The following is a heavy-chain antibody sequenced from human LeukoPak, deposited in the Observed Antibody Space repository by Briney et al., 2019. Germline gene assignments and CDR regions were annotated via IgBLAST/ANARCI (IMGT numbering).Heavy chain of an antibody. CDR1: GFTFSSYS. CDR3: ATGRGYSYGYFDY. J-gene: IGHJ4*02. CDR2: ISSSSSYI. D-gene: IGHD5-18*01. V-gene: IGHV3-21*01. Sequence: GGSLSLSCAASGFTFSSYSMNWVRQAPGKGREGASSISSSSSYIYYADSVKGRFTISRDNAKNSLYLQMNSLRAEDTAVYYCATGRGYSYGYFDYWGQGTLVTVSS.